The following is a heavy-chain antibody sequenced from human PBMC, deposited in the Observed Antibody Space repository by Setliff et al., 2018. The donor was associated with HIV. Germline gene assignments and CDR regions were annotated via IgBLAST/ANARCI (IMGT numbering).Heavy chain of an antibody. CDR1: GYTFTSYG. Sequence: GASVKVSCKASGYTFTSYGIRWVRQAPGHGLEWMGWISAYNGNTNHAQQLQGRVTLTTDTSTSTAYMELRSLRSDDTAVYYCARFAVAGTKWSDPWGQGTLVTVSS. V-gene: IGHV1-18*01. J-gene: IGHJ5*02. D-gene: IGHD6-19*01. CDR3: ARFAVAGTKWSDP. CDR2: ISAYNGNT.